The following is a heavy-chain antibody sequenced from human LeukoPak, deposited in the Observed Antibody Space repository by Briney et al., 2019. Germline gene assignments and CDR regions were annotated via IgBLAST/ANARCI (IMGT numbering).Heavy chain of an antibody. Sequence: SETLSLTCGVSGGSVSSTNWWTLIRQPPGKGLEWIGEVHLDGRTNFNPSLKSRLTMSVDLSENHVSLKLTSVTAADTAVYFCAREGGFYRPLDYSGQGTLVTVSS. D-gene: IGHD6-25*01. V-gene: IGHV4-4*02. J-gene: IGHJ4*02. CDR3: AREGGFYRPLDY. CDR1: GGSVSSTNW. CDR2: VHLDGRT.